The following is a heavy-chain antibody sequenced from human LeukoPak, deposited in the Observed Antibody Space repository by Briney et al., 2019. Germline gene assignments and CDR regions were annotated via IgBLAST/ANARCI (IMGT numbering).Heavy chain of an antibody. J-gene: IGHJ4*02. V-gene: IGHV4-34*01. CDR3: ARGISQWLVQSPYYFDY. CDR1: GGSFSGYY. D-gene: IGHD6-19*01. CDR2: INHSGST. Sequence: SETLSLTCAVYGGSFSGYYWSWIRQPPGKGLEWIGEINHSGSTNYNPSLKSRVTISVDTSKNQFSLKLSSVTAAATAVYYCARGISQWLVQSPYYFDYWGQGTLVTVSS.